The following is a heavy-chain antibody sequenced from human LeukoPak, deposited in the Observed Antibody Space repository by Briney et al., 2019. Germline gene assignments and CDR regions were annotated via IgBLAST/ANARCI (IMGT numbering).Heavy chain of an antibody. Sequence: GGSLRLSCAASGFKFSSFSMNWVRQAPGKGLEWLSYISSTSSAIYYADSLKGRFTISRDNAKNSLYLQMNSLRAEDTAVYYCARAIASYGDSAYWGQGILVTVSS. CDR2: ISSTSSAI. CDR3: ARAIASYGDSAY. V-gene: IGHV3-48*04. CDR1: GFKFSSFS. J-gene: IGHJ4*02. D-gene: IGHD2-21*02.